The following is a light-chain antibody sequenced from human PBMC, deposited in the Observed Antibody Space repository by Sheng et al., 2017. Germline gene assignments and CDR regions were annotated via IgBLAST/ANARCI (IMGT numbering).Light chain of an antibody. J-gene: IGLJ2*01. CDR3: QTWGTGIGI. V-gene: IGLV4-69*01. CDR1: SGHNDYA. CDR2: INTDGSH. Sequence: QLVLTQVPSASASLGASVKLTCTLNSGHNDYAIAWHQQQPGKGPRYLMKINTDGSHTKGDGIPARFLGSKSGAERYLTISSLQSEDEAVYYCQTWGTGIGIFGGGTRLTVL.